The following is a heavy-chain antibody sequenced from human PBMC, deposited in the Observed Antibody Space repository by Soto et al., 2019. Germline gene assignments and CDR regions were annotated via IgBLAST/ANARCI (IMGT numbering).Heavy chain of an antibody. CDR2: IYYSGST. Sequence: SETLSLTCTVSGGSISSGGYYWSWIRQHPGKGLEWIGYIYYSGSTYYNPSLKSRVTISVDTSKNQFSLKLSSVTAADTAVYYCAEYQAPSNWFDPWGQGTLATVSS. CDR1: GGSISSGGYY. J-gene: IGHJ5*02. D-gene: IGHD6-6*01. CDR3: AEYQAPSNWFDP. V-gene: IGHV4-31*03.